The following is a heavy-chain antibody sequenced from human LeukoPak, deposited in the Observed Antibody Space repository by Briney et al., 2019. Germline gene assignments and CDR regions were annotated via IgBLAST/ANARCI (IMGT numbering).Heavy chain of an antibody. Sequence: GGSLRLSCAASGFTFSSYSMNWVRQAPGKGLEWLSYINSNSDDIYHADSVKGRFTVSRDNAKNSLHLRMNNLRAEDTAVYYCARAEETTWGIDPWGQGTLVTVSS. CDR2: INSNSDDI. J-gene: IGHJ5*02. V-gene: IGHV3-48*01. D-gene: IGHD3-16*01. CDR1: GFTFSSYS. CDR3: ARAEETTWGIDP.